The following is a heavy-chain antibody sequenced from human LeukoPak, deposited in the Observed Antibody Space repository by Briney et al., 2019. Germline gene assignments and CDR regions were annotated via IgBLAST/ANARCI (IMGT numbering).Heavy chain of an antibody. Sequence: GRSLRLSCAASGFTFSDYYMSWIRQAPGKGLEWVSYISSSGSTIYYADSVKGRFTISRDNAKNSLYLQMNSLRAEDTAVYYCARETYCSGGSCFPDAFDIWGQGSMVTVSS. CDR2: ISSSGSTI. V-gene: IGHV3-11*01. D-gene: IGHD2-15*01. J-gene: IGHJ3*02. CDR3: ARETYCSGGSCFPDAFDI. CDR1: GFTFSDYY.